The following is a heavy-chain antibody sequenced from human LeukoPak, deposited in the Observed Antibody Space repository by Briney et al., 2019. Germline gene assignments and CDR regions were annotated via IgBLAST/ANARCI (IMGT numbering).Heavy chain of an antibody. D-gene: IGHD6-13*01. CDR3: ARARGYGVGYFDY. CDR2: IYHSGST. Sequence: PSETLSLTCAVSGGSISSGGYSWSWIRQPPGKGLEWIGYIYHSGSTYYNPSLKSRVTISADRSKNQFSLKLNSVTAADTAVYYCARARGYGVGYFDYWGQGTLVTVSS. CDR1: GGSISSGGYS. V-gene: IGHV4-30-2*01. J-gene: IGHJ4*02.